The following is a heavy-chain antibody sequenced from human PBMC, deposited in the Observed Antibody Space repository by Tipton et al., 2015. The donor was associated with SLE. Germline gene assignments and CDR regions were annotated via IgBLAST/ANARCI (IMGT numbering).Heavy chain of an antibody. Sequence: SLRLSCAASGFIVSNNYMSWVRQAPGKGLEWVSVIYSGGSTYYADSVKGRFTISRDNSKNTLYLQMNSLRAGDTAVYYCAQEGAPVGANAYYYYYMDVWGKGTTVTVSS. D-gene: IGHD1-26*01. CDR2: IYSGGST. CDR3: AQEGAPVGANAYYYYYMDV. CDR1: GFIVSNNY. J-gene: IGHJ6*03. V-gene: IGHV3-66*01.